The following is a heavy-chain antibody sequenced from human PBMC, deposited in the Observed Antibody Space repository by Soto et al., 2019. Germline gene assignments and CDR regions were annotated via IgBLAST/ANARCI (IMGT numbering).Heavy chain of an antibody. V-gene: IGHV3-15*01. J-gene: IGHJ4*02. D-gene: IGHD3-3*02. CDR1: GFTFTSAW. CDR2: IKSKTDGGTT. Sequence: EVQLVESGGGLIEPWGSLRLSCAASGFTFTSAWMSWVRQAPGKGLEWVGRIKSKTDGGTTDYAAPVRGRFTISRDDSKNTLYVQLNSLKTEDTAVYYCTTDSILAPLFHWGQGTLVTVSS. CDR3: TTDSILAPLFH.